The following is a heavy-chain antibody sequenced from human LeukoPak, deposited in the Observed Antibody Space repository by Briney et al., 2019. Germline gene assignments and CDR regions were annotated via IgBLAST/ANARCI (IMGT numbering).Heavy chain of an antibody. CDR1: GFSFSSYA. J-gene: IGHJ4*02. CDR2: ISYDGSNK. V-gene: IGHV3-30-3*01. CDR3: ARENDYGDY. Sequence: GGSLRLSCAASGFSFSSYAMHWVRQAPGKGLEWVAVISYDGSNKYYADSVKGRFTISRDNSKNTLYLQMNSLRAEDTAVYYCARENDYGDYWGQGTLVTVSS.